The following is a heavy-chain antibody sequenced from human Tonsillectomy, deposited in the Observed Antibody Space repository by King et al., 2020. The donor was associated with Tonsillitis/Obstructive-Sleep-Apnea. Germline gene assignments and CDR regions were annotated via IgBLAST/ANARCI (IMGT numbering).Heavy chain of an antibody. CDR1: GFSFSTYG. CDR3: AKEATYYYGSGSYYNYYMDV. V-gene: IGHV3-30*18. CDR2: TSYDGSNK. Sequence: VQLVESGGGVVQPGRSLRLSCAASGFSFSTYGMHWVRQAPGKGLEWVAVTSYDGSNKYYADSLKGRFTISRDTSKNTLYLQMNSLRAEDTAVYYCAKEATYYYGSGSYYNYYMDVWGKGTTVTVSS. D-gene: IGHD3-10*01. J-gene: IGHJ6*03.